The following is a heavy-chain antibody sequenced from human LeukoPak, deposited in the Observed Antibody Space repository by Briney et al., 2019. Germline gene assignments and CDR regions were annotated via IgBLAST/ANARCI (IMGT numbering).Heavy chain of an antibody. CDR3: ARGDQYYYYMDV. Sequence: PGGSLRLSCAASGFTFSSYAMHWVRQAPGKGLEWVAVISYDGSNKYYADSVKGRFTISRDNSKNTLYLQMNSLRAEDTAVYYCARGDQYYYYMDVWGKGTTVTVSS. V-gene: IGHV3-30*01. J-gene: IGHJ6*03. CDR1: GFTFSSYA. CDR2: ISYDGSNK.